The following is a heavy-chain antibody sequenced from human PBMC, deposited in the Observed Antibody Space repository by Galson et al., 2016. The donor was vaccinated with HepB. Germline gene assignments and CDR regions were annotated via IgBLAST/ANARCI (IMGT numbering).Heavy chain of an antibody. CDR1: GFTISDYY. J-gene: IGHJ4*02. V-gene: IGHV3-11*06. D-gene: IGHD2-2*01. Sequence: SLRLSCAASGFTISDYYMSWIRQAPGEGLEWVSYISGSSTYTNYADSVKGRFTISRDNAKNSLYLQMSSLRAEDTALYYCARDRLSVPAAMQIFDYWGQGTLVTVSS. CDR3: ARDRLSVPAAMQIFDY. CDR2: ISGSSTYT.